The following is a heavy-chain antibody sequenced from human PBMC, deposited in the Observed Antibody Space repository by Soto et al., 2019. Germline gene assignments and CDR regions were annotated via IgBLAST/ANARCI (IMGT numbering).Heavy chain of an antibody. CDR3: ARFPDITGTTAPYFDY. Sequence: GGSLRLSCAASGFTFSDYCMSWIRQAPGKGLEWVSYISGSGSAIYYADSVKGRFTISRDNAKNSLYLQMDSLRAEDTAVYYCARFPDITGTTAPYFDYWGQGPMLTV. D-gene: IGHD1-7*01. CDR2: ISGSGSAI. J-gene: IGHJ4*02. CDR1: GFTFSDYC. V-gene: IGHV3-11*01.